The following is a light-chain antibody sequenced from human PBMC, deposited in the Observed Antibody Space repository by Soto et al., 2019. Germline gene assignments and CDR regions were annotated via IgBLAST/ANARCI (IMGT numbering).Light chain of an antibody. CDR3: QQYNNWPPT. V-gene: IGKV3-15*01. CDR2: GAS. CDR1: QSVSSN. Sequence: ERVMTQSPATLSVSPGERATLSCRASQSVSSNLAWYQQKPGQAPRLLIYGASTRATGIPARFSGSGSGTEFTLTISSLQSEDFAVYYCQQYNNWPPTFGQRTKVDIK. J-gene: IGKJ1*01.